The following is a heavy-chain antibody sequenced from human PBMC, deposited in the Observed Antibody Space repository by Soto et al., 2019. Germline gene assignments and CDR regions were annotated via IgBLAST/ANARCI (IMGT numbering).Heavy chain of an antibody. CDR3: ARDAPAATLVDY. CDR2: IKQDGSEK. CDR1: GFTFSSYW. D-gene: IGHD6-13*01. V-gene: IGHV3-7*05. J-gene: IGHJ4*02. Sequence: GGSLRLSCAASGFTFSSYWMSWVRQAPGKGLEWVANIKQDGSEKYYVDSVKGRFTISRDNAKKALYLQMNSLRAEDTAVYYCARDAPAATLVDYWGQGTLVTAPQ.